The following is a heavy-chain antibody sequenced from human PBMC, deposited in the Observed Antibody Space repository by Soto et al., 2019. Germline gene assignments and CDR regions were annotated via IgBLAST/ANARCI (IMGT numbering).Heavy chain of an antibody. J-gene: IGHJ6*02. CDR2: ISPYNDYT. D-gene: IGHD3-16*01. CDR3: ARGGYYDNSWGNLSHYGLDV. V-gene: IGHV1-18*01. Sequence: QVQLVQSAAEVKKPGASVKVSCKASGYTFIRYGITWVRQAPGQGLEWMGWISPYNDYTIYAQKLQGRVTMTTDTSTILVYRELRGLKSDATAVYYGARGGYYDNSWGNLSHYGLDVWGQGTSVTVSS. CDR1: GYTFIRYG.